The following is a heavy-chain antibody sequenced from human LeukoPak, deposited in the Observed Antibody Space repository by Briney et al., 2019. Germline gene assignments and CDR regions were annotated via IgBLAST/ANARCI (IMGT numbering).Heavy chain of an antibody. J-gene: IGHJ5*01. CDR3: ARRLGAANTKNWFDF. V-gene: IGHV5-51*01. D-gene: IGHD7-27*01. Sequence: GESLKISCKGSGYSFSDYWIGWVRQMPGKGLEWMGIIYPADSDTRYSPSFQGQVIISADKSIRTAYLQWSSLKASDSAMYFCARRLGAANTKNWFDFWGQGTLVTVSS. CDR1: GYSFSDYW. CDR2: IYPADSDT.